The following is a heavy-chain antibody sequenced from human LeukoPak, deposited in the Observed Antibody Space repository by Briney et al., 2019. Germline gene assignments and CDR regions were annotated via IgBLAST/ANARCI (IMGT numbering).Heavy chain of an antibody. J-gene: IGHJ3*02. D-gene: IGHD3-22*01. CDR1: GYSISSGYY. Sequence: SETLSLTCTVSGYSISSGYYWGWIRQPPGKGLEWIGSIYHSGSTYYNPSLKSRVTISVDTSKNQFSLKLSSVTAADTAVYYCARDTYYYDSSGYRDDAFDIWGQGTMVTVSS. V-gene: IGHV4-38-2*02. CDR3: ARDTYYYDSSGYRDDAFDI. CDR2: IYHSGST.